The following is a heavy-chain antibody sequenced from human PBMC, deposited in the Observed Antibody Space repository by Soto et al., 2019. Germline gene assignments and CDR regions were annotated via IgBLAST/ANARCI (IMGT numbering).Heavy chain of an antibody. Sequence: QVQLVQSGAEVKKPGSSVKVSCKASGGTFSSYAISWVRQAPGQGLEWMGGIIPIFGTANYAQKFQGRVTSTADKSTSTAYMELGSLGSEDTAVYYCARGAMCGGDCYPHDYWGQGTLVTVSS. CDR1: GGTFSSYA. D-gene: IGHD2-21*02. V-gene: IGHV1-69*14. CDR2: IIPIFGTA. CDR3: ARGAMCGGDCYPHDY. J-gene: IGHJ4*02.